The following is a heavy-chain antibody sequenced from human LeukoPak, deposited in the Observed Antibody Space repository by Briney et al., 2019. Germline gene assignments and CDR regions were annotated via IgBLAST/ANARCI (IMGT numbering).Heavy chain of an antibody. D-gene: IGHD3-22*01. J-gene: IGHJ4*02. Sequence: GESLKISCKGSGYSFTSYWIGWVRQMPGKGLEWMGIIYPGDSDTRYSPSLQGQVTISADKSISTAYLQWSSLKASDTAMYYYARHIIHYDSSGYYVYFDYWGQGTLVTVSS. CDR3: ARHIIHYDSSGYYVYFDY. CDR2: IYPGDSDT. CDR1: GYSFTSYW. V-gene: IGHV5-51*01.